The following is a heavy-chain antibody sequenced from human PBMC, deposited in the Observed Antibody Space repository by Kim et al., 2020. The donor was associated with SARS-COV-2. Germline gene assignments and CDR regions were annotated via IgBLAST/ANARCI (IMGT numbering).Heavy chain of an antibody. D-gene: IGHD6-19*01. J-gene: IGHJ4*02. CDR3: ARRQYSGGYYCFDY. Sequence: AGAVKGRFTISRDNAKNSLYLQMSSLGADDTAVYYCARRQYSGGYYCFDYWGQGTLVIVSS. V-gene: IGHV3-74*01.